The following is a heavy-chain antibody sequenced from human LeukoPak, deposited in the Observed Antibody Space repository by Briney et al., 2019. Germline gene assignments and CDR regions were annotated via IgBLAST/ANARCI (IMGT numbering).Heavy chain of an antibody. Sequence: SETLSLTCTVSGGSISSYYWSWIRQPPGKGLEWIGHIYYSGSTNYNPSLKSRVTISVDTSKNQFSLKLSSVTAADTAVYYCARARRGLERRLMGYFDYWGQGTLVTVSS. J-gene: IGHJ4*02. CDR2: IYYSGST. V-gene: IGHV4-59*01. D-gene: IGHD1-1*01. CDR1: GGSISSYY. CDR3: ARARRGLERRLMGYFDY.